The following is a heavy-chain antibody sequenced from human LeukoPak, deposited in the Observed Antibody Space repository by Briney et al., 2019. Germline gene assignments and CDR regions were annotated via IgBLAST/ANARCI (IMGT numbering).Heavy chain of an antibody. Sequence: PGGSLRLSCAASGFTFSSYWMSWVRQAPGKGLEWVANIKQDGSGKYYVDSVKGRFTISRDNAKNSLYLQMNSLRAEDTAVYYCAKGDYDILTGAKDYWGQGTLVTVSS. CDR3: AKGDYDILTGAKDY. V-gene: IGHV3-7*01. CDR2: IKQDGSGK. D-gene: IGHD3-9*01. CDR1: GFTFSSYW. J-gene: IGHJ4*02.